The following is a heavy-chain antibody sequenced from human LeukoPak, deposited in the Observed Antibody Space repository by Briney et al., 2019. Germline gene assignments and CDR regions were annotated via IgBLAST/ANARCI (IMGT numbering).Heavy chain of an antibody. D-gene: IGHD3-22*01. J-gene: IGHJ5*02. Sequence: ASVKVSCEASGYTFTGYYMHWVRQAPGQGLEWMGWINPNSGGTNYAQKFQGRVTMTRDTSISTAYMELSRLRSDDTAVYYCARDWFRSSSGYYYDWFDPWGQGTLVTVSS. CDR1: GYTFTGYY. CDR3: ARDWFRSSSGYYYDWFDP. V-gene: IGHV1-2*02. CDR2: INPNSGGT.